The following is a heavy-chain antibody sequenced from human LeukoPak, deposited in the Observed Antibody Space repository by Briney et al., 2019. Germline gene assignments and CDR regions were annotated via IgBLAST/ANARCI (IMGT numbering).Heavy chain of an antibody. CDR1: GGSISGYY. CDR2: IYYSGST. Sequence: SETLSLTCTVSGGSISGYYWSWIRQPPGKGLEWIGYIYYSGSTNYNPSLKSRVTISVDTSKNQFSLKLSSVTAADTAVYYCAIEGYSGYVEVFDYWGQGTLVTVSS. V-gene: IGHV4-59*12. D-gene: IGHD5-12*01. CDR3: AIEGYSGYVEVFDY. J-gene: IGHJ4*02.